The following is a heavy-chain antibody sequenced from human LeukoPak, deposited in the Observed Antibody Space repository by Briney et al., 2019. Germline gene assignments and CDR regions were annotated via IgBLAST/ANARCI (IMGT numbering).Heavy chain of an antibody. CDR3: AREGVYGIIDY. CDR2: IYYSGST. D-gene: IGHD1-1*01. CDR1: GGSISSYY. V-gene: IGHV4-59*01. J-gene: IGHJ4*02. Sequence: SETLSLTCTVSGGSISSYYWSWIRQPPGKGLEWIGYIYYSGSTNYNPSLKSRDTISVDTSKNQFSLKLSSVTAADTAVYYCAREGVYGIIDYWGQGTLVTVSS.